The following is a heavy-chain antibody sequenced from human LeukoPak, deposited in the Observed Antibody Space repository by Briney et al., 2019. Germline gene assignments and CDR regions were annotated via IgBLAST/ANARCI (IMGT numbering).Heavy chain of an antibody. J-gene: IGHJ4*02. Sequence: GGSLRLSCAASGFTFSSYAMSWVRQAPGKGLEWVSAISGSGGSTYYADSVKGRFTISRDNSKNTLYLQMNSLRAEDTAVYYCAKDRTRQLYSSSYEANDYFDYWGQGTLVTVSS. CDR1: GFTFSSYA. CDR2: ISGSGGST. CDR3: AKDRTRQLYSSSYEANDYFDY. V-gene: IGHV3-23*01. D-gene: IGHD6-13*01.